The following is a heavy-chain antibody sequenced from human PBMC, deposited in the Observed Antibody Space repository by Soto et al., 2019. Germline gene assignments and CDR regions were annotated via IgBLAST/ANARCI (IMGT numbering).Heavy chain of an antibody. CDR1: GGTFSSYA. CDR2: IIPIFGTA. V-gene: IGHV1-69*13. CDR3: ARDLRGYCSSTSCLRSPQNYYYGMDV. J-gene: IGHJ6*02. Sequence: SVKVSCKASGGTFSSYAISWVRQAPGQGLEWMGGIIPIFGTANYAQKFQGRVTITADESTSTAYMELSSLRSEDTAVYYCARDLRGYCSSTSCLRSPQNYYYGMDVWGQGTTVTVSS. D-gene: IGHD2-2*01.